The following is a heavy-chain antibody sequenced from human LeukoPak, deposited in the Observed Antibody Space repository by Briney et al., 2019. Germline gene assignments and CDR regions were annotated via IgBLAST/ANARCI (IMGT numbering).Heavy chain of an antibody. J-gene: IGHJ4*02. V-gene: IGHV3-23*01. CDR1: GFTFSSSS. Sequence: GGSLRLSCVASGFTFSSSSMSWVRQAPGKGLECVSSIRASDGRTYYGDSVEGRFTISRDNSKNTLYLQMNSLRSDDTAVYYCARDYGYDSSGYPPHIVDYWGQGTLVTVSS. D-gene: IGHD3-22*01. CDR3: ARDYGYDSSGYPPHIVDY. CDR2: IRASDGRT.